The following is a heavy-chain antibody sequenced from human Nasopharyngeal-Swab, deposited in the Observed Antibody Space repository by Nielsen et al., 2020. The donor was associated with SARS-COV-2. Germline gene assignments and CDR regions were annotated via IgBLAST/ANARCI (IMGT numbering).Heavy chain of an antibody. CDR1: GHTFTSYA. CDR3: ARDQSTTIFGVVIARISGAFDI. J-gene: IGHJ3*02. Sequence: ASVKVSCKASGHTFTSYAMHWVRQAPGQRLEWMGWINAGNGNTKYSQKFQGRVTITRDTSASTAYMELSSLRSEDTAVYYCARDQSTTIFGVVIARISGAFDIWGQGTMVTVSS. CDR2: INAGNGNT. D-gene: IGHD3-3*01. V-gene: IGHV1-3*01.